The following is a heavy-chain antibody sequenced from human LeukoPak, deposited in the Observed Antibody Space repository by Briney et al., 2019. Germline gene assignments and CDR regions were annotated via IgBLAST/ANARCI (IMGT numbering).Heavy chain of an antibody. CDR2: INHSGST. V-gene: IGHV4-34*01. J-gene: IGHJ2*01. CDR3: ARKRGRIHLWYFDL. Sequence: PSETLSLTCAVYGGSFSGYYWSWIRQPPGKGLEWIGEINHSGSTNYNPSLKSRVTISVDTSKNQFSLKLSSVTAADTAVYYCARKRGRIHLWYFDLWGRGTLVTVSS. D-gene: IGHD5-18*01. CDR1: GGSFSGYY.